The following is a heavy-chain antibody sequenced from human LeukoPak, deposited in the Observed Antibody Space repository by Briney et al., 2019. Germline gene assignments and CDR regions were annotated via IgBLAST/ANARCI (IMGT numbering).Heavy chain of an antibody. V-gene: IGHV4-31*03. CDR1: GGSVSSGGHF. CDR2: IYYNGTT. D-gene: IGHD2-15*01. CDR3: ARTVVIAATYWFDP. Sequence: SQTLSLTCTVSGGSVSSGGHFWTWIRQYPGKGLEWIGYIYYNGTTHYNPSLKSRVTISVDTSKNQFSLNLTSVTAADTAVYYCARTVVIAATYWFDPWGQGSLVTVSS. J-gene: IGHJ5*02.